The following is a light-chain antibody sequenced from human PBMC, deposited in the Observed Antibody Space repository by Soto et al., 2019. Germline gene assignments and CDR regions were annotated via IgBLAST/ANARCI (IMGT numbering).Light chain of an antibody. Sequence: QSALTRPRSVSGSPGQSVTISCTGTSSDVGGYNYVSWYQQHPGKAPKLMIYDVSKRPSGVPDRFSGSKSGNTASLTISGLQAEDEADYYCYSYAGSYSQVVFGAGTKLTVL. V-gene: IGLV2-11*01. CDR3: YSYAGSYSQVV. CDR1: SSDVGGYNY. CDR2: DVS. J-gene: IGLJ2*01.